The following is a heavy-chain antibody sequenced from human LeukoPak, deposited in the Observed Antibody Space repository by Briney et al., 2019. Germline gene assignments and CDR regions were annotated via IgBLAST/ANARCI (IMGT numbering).Heavy chain of an antibody. V-gene: IGHV4-61*02. Sequence: SETLSLTCTVSGGSISSGSYDWSWIRQPAGKGLEWIGRIYTSGSTNYNPSLKSRVTISVDTSKNQFSLKLSSVTAADTAVYYCARGNWELPDAFDIWGQGTMVTVSS. CDR2: IYTSGST. J-gene: IGHJ3*02. D-gene: IGHD1-26*01. CDR3: ARGNWELPDAFDI. CDR1: GGSISSGSYD.